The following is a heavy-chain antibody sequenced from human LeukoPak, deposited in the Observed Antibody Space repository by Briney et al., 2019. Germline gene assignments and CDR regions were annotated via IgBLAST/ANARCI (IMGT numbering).Heavy chain of an antibody. CDR3: AKREGTFDS. V-gene: IGHV3-23*01. D-gene: IGHD3-10*01. J-gene: IGHJ4*02. Sequence: GGSLRLSCAASGFTFNTYGMSWVRQAPRKGLEWVSTLSISDDTTYYADSVKGRFTISRDTSKNTLYLQMNSLRAEDTAVYYCAKREGTFDSWGQGTLVTVSS. CDR1: GFTFNTYG. CDR2: LSISDDTT.